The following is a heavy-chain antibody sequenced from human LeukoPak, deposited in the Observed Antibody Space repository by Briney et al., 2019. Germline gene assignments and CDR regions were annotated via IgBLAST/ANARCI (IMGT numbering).Heavy chain of an antibody. Sequence: ASVKVSCKASGYTFTSYYMHWVRQAPGQGLEWMGRINPNSGGTNYAQKFQGRVTMTRDTSISTAYMELSRLRSDDTAVYYCAREVGEYYDSSGMSASDYWGQGTLVTVSS. V-gene: IGHV1-2*06. CDR3: AREVGEYYDSSGMSASDY. CDR2: INPNSGGT. CDR1: GYTFTSYY. D-gene: IGHD3-22*01. J-gene: IGHJ4*02.